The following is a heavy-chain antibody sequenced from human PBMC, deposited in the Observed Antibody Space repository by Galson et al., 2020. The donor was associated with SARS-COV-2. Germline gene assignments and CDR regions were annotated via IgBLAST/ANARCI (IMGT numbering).Heavy chain of an antibody. J-gene: IGHJ5*02. V-gene: IGHV1-2*02. CDR2: INPNSGGT. Sequence: GESLKISCKASGYTFTGYYMHWVRQAPGQGLEWMGWINPNSGGTNYAQKFQGRVTMTRDTSISTAYMELSRLRSDDTAVYYCARGYYDSSGYYDRPGDWFDPWGQGTLVTVSS. CDR1: GYTFTGYY. CDR3: ARGYYDSSGYYDRPGDWFDP. D-gene: IGHD3-22*01.